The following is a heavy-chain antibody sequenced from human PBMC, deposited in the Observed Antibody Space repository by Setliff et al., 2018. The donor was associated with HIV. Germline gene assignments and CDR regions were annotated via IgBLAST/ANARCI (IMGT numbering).Heavy chain of an antibody. V-gene: IGHV3-23*01. CDR2: ISGSGGST. J-gene: IGHJ4*02. CDR3: AKLGGSGSYSNAFDY. D-gene: IGHD3-10*01. Sequence: PGGSLRLSCAASGFTFSSYAMSWVRQAPGKGLEWVSAISGSGGSTYYADSVKGRFTISRDNSKNTPYLQMNSPRAEDTAVYFCAKLGGSGSYSNAFDYWGQGTLVTVSS. CDR1: GFTFSSYA.